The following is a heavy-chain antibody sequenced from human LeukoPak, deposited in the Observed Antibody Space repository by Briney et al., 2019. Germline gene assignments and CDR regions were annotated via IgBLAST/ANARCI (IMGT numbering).Heavy chain of an antibody. Sequence: HTGGSLRLSCAASGLTVSTNYMRWIRQAPGKGLEWVSLIYAGGGTAYADSVKGRFTISRDSSKNTLYLQMNSLRAEDAAVYYCARASSSSSFDAFDIWGQGTMVTVSS. CDR1: GLTVSTNY. CDR2: IYAGGGT. D-gene: IGHD6-6*01. V-gene: IGHV3-53*05. J-gene: IGHJ3*02. CDR3: ARASSSSSFDAFDI.